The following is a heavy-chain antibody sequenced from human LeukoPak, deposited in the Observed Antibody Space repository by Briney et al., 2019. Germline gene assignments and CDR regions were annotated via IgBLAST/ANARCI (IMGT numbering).Heavy chain of an antibody. CDR2: IIPIFGTA. D-gene: IGHD3-22*01. CDR1: GGTFSSYA. CDR3: ARESLYDSSGYYLGHNWFDP. Sequence: GASVKVSCKASGGTFSSYAISWVRQAPGQGLEWMGGIIPIFGTANYAQKLQGRVTMTTDTSTSTAYMELRSLRSDDTAVYYCARESLYDSSGYYLGHNWFDPWGQGTLVTVSS. J-gene: IGHJ5*02. V-gene: IGHV1-69*05.